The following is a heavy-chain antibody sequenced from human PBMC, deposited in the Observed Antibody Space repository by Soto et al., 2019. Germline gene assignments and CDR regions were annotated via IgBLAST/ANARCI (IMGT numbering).Heavy chain of an antibody. CDR1: GGTFSSYA. J-gene: IGHJ6*02. V-gene: IGHV1-69*13. D-gene: IGHD1-26*01. Sequence: GASVKVSCKASGGTFSSYAISWVRQAPGQGLEWMGGIIPIFGTANYAQKFQGRVTITADESTSTAYMELSSLRSEDTAVYYCARPGSPLGYYYYGMDVWGQGTMVTVSS. CDR2: IIPIFGTA. CDR3: ARPGSPLGYYYYGMDV.